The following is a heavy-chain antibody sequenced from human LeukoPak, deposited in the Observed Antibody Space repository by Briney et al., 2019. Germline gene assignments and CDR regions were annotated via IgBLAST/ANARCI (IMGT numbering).Heavy chain of an antibody. V-gene: IGHV1-46*01. D-gene: IGHD4-11*01. CDR3: ARGRHYHSNYYYGMDV. CDR1: GYIFTSYY. Sequence: ASVKVSCKASGYIFTSYYMHWVRQAPGQGLEWMGIINPSGGSTSYAQKFQGRVTMTRDTSTSTVYMELSSLRSEDTAVYYCARGRHYHSNYYYGMDVWGQGTTVTVSS. J-gene: IGHJ6*02. CDR2: INPSGGST.